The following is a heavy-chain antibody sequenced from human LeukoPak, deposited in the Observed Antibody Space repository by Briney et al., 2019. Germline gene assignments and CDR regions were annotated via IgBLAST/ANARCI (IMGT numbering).Heavy chain of an antibody. D-gene: IGHD3-9*01. J-gene: IGHJ6*03. CDR1: GGSISSGSYY. V-gene: IGHV4-61*02. CDR3: ARDPQYYDILTGYHYYYYMDV. Sequence: SETLSLTCTVSGGSISSGSYYWSWIRQPAGKGLEWIGRIYTSGSTNYNPSLKSRVTISVDTSKNQFSLKLSSVTAADTAVYYCARDPQYYDILTGYHYYYYMDVWGKGTTVTISS. CDR2: IYTSGST.